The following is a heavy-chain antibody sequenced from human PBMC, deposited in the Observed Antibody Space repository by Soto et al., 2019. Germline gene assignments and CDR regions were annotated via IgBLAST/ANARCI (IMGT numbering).Heavy chain of an antibody. CDR3: ARVTRDIVVVPAAVYYGMDV. J-gene: IGHJ6*02. CDR2: INHSGST. D-gene: IGHD2-2*01. V-gene: IGHV4-34*01. CDR1: GGMFSGYY. Sequence: ALEKLSLPRAGYGGMFSGYYWSVIRQPPGKGLEWIGEINHSGSTNYNPSLKSRVTISVDTSKNQFSLKLSSVTAADTAVYYCARVTRDIVVVPAAVYYGMDVWGQGTTVTVSS.